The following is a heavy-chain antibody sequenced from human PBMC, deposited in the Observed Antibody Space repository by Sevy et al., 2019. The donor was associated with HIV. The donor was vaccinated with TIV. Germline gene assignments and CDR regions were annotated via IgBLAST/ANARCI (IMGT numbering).Heavy chain of an antibody. CDR2: IRQDGSEK. CDR1: GFTFRNFW. Sequence: GGCLRLSCAVSGFTFRNFWMSCVRQAPGKGLEWVANIRQDGSEKYYVDSVRGRFTISRDNAKNSLFLQLNSLRADDPAIYYCAKSYSSSRTSYGMDLWGRGTLVTVSS. V-gene: IGHV3-7*01. D-gene: IGHD3-10*01. CDR3: AKSYSSSRTSYGMDL. J-gene: IGHJ6*02.